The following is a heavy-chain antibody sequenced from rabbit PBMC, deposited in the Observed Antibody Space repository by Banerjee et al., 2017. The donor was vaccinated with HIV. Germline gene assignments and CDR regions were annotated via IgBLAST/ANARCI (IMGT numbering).Heavy chain of an antibody. CDR1: GFSFSNKYV. Sequence: QEQLVESGGGLVQPEGSLTLTCTASGFSFSNKYVMCWVRQAPGKGLEWIGCIHNSSGNTVDASGAKGRFTISKTPATTVTLQRTNLTAADTDSYFCSKYLACVIGWNFVLWGHGSLVPVS. J-gene: IGHJ4*01. D-gene: IGHD1-1*01. V-gene: IGHV1S45*01. CDR3: SKYLACVIGWNFVL. CDR2: IHNSSGNT.